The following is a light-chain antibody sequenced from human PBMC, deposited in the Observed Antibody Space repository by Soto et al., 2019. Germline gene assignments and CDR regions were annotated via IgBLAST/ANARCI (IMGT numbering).Light chain of an antibody. J-gene: IGLJ2*01. Sequence: QSALTQPRSVSGSPGQSVTISCTGTSSDVGAYNYVSWYQQHPGKAPKLMISDVSKRPSGVPDRFSGCKSGNTASLTISGLQAEDEADYYCCSYAGSYTVLFGGGTKLTVL. V-gene: IGLV2-11*01. CDR2: DVS. CDR3: CSYAGSYTVL. CDR1: SSDVGAYNY.